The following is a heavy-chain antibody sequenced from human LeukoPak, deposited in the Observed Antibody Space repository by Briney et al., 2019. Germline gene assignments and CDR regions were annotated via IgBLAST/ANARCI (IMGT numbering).Heavy chain of an antibody. Sequence: GESLKISCQGSGYSFTSYWIGWVRQMPGKGLEWMGIIYPGDSDTRYSPSFQGQVTISADKPISTAYLQWSSPKASDTAMYYCARLGRDYGDYRNWFDPWGQGTLVTVSS. D-gene: IGHD4-17*01. CDR3: ARLGRDYGDYRNWFDP. V-gene: IGHV5-51*01. CDR1: GYSFTSYW. CDR2: IYPGDSDT. J-gene: IGHJ5*02.